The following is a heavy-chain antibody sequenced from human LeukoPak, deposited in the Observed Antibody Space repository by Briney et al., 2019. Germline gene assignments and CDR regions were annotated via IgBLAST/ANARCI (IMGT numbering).Heavy chain of an antibody. D-gene: IGHD1-26*01. Sequence: LSQTLSLTCAVPGDSLSNKKAAWDWPRHSPSRGLVGLGRRYYRSEWHTDYACSVKARITTNASTSKNQVSLQLDYVTPEDTAVYYWARGWALSWGQGALVTVSS. CDR3: ARGWALS. J-gene: IGHJ5*02. V-gene: IGHV6-1*01. CDR1: GDSLSNKKAA. CDR2: RYYRSEWHT.